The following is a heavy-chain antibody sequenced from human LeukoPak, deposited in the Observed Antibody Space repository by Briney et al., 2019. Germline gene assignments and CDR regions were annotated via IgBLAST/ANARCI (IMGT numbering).Heavy chain of an antibody. Sequence: PSETLFLTCTVSGGSISSYYWSWIRQPPGKGLEWIGSIYYSGSTYYNPSLKSRVTISVDTSKNQFSLKLSSVTAADTAVYYCAREVIAAAGFDYWGQGTLVTVSS. V-gene: IGHV4-59*05. CDR3: AREVIAAAGFDY. CDR2: IYYSGST. CDR1: GGSISSYY. D-gene: IGHD6-13*01. J-gene: IGHJ4*02.